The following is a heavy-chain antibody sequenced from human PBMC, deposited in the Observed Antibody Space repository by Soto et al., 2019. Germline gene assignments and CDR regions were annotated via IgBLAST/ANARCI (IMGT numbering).Heavy chain of an antibody. D-gene: IGHD1-26*01. CDR2: INPNSGGT. CDR1: GYTFTGYY. CDR3: ARMGPIVGEIDY. Sequence: ASVKVSCKASGYTFTGYYIHWVRQAPGQGLEWMGWINPNSGGTNYAQNFQGWVTMTRDTSISTAYMELSRLRSDDTAMYYCARMGPIVGEIDYWGQGTQVTVSS. J-gene: IGHJ4*02. V-gene: IGHV1-2*04.